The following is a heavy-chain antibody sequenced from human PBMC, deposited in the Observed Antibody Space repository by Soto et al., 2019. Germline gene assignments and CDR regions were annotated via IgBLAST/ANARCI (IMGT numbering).Heavy chain of an antibody. CDR2: INHSGST. D-gene: IGHD2-2*01. V-gene: IGHV4-34*01. J-gene: IGHJ4*02. CDR1: GGSFSGYY. CDR3: ARGRRYCSSTSCYPTLSYYFDY. Sequence: SETLSLTCAVYGGSFSGYYWSWIRQPPGKGLEWIGEINHSGSTNYNPSLKSRVTISVDTSKNQFSLKLSSVTAADTAVYYCARGRRYCSSTSCYPTLSYYFDYWGQGTLVTVSS.